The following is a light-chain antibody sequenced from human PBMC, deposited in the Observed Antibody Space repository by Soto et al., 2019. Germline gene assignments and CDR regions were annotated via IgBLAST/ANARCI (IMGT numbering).Light chain of an antibody. J-gene: IGLJ1*01. Sequence: QSALTQPASVSGSPGHSITISCTGTSSDVGGYNYVSWYQQHPGKAPKLMIYDVSNRPSGVSNRFSGSKSGNTASLTISGLQAEDEADYYCSSYTSSSTPYVFGTGTKLTVL. CDR3: SSYTSSSTPYV. V-gene: IGLV2-14*01. CDR1: SSDVGGYNY. CDR2: DVS.